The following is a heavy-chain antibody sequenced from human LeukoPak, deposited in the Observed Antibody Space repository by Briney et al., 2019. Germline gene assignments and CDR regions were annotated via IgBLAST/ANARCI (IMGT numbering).Heavy chain of an antibody. D-gene: IGHD3-3*01. CDR3: ARDENTIFGVVNWFDP. Sequence: SETLSLTCTVSGGSISSSSYYWGWIRQPPGKGLEWIGSVFYSGSTFYNPSLKSRVTMSVDTSKNQFSLKLSSVTAADTAVYYCARDENTIFGVVNWFDPWGQGTLVTVSS. CDR1: GGSISSSSYY. CDR2: VFYSGST. J-gene: IGHJ5*02. V-gene: IGHV4-39*07.